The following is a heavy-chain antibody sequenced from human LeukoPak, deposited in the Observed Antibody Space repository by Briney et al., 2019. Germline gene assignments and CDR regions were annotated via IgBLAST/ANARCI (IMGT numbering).Heavy chain of an antibody. J-gene: IGHJ4*02. V-gene: IGHV4-59*02. D-gene: IGHD2-15*01. CDR3: ARIHRYCSGGACYVPDN. CDR2: VYYSGST. CDR1: GGPVSGYY. Sequence: PSETLSLTCVVSGGPVSGYYWGWIRQPPGRGLEWIGYVYYSGSTNYNPSFKSRITISVDTSRNQFSLQLSSVTAADTAVYYCARIHRYCSGGACYVPDNWGQGTLVAVSS.